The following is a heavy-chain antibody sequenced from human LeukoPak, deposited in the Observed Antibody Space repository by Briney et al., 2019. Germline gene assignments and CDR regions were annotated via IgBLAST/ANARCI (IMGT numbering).Heavy chain of an antibody. Sequence: PSGTLSLTCTVSGGSLSSSSYYWGWIRQPPGKGLEWIGSIYYSGSTYYNPSLKSRVTISVDTSKNQFSLKLSSVTAADTAVYYCARKAGYFDYWGQGTLVTVSS. CDR2: IYYSGST. D-gene: IGHD6-25*01. CDR3: ARKAGYFDY. V-gene: IGHV4-39*07. J-gene: IGHJ4*02. CDR1: GGSLSSSSYY.